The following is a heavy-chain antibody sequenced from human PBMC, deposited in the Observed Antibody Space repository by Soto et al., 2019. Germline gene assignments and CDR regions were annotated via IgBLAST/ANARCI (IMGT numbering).Heavy chain of an antibody. CDR2: IYHSGNT. D-gene: IGHD1-1*01. J-gene: IGHJ4*01. CDR3: ASSHRHER. CDR1: GGSISSGDYS. Sequence: SETLSLTCTVSGGSISSGDYSWSWVRQSPGKGLEWIGHIYHSGNTYYNPSLRSRVTISIDTSKNQFSLQLSSVTAADTAVYFCASSHRHERWGHGTRATVSS. V-gene: IGHV4-30-4*01.